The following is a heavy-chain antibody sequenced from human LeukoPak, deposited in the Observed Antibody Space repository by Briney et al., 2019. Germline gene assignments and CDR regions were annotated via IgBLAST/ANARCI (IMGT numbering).Heavy chain of an antibody. CDR2: IKQDGSEK. J-gene: IGHJ5*02. CDR1: GFTFSSYW. CDR3: ARFLLSYYYDSSGYYP. D-gene: IGHD3-22*01. V-gene: IGHV3-7*01. Sequence: GGSLRLSCAASGFTFSSYWMSGVRQAPGKGLEWVANIKQDGSEKYYVDSVKGRFTISRDNAKNSLYLQMNSLRAEDTAVYYCARFLLSYYYDSSGYYPWGQGTLVTVSS.